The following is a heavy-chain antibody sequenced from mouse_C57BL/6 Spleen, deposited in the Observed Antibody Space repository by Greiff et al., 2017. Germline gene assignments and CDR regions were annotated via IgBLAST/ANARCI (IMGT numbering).Heavy chain of an antibody. CDR1: GYTFTSYW. Sequence: VKLQQPGAELVRPGTSVKLSCKASGYTFTSYWMHWVKQRPGQGLEWIGVIDPSDSYTNYNQKFKGKATLTVDTSSSTAYMQLSSLTSEDSAVYYCARNDYGMDYCGQGTSVTVSS. CDR3: ARNDYGMDY. D-gene: IGHD2-4*01. CDR2: IDPSDSYT. J-gene: IGHJ4*01. V-gene: IGHV1-59*01.